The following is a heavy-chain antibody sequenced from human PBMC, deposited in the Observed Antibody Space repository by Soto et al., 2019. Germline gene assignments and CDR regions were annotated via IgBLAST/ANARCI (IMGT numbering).Heavy chain of an antibody. V-gene: IGHV3-23*01. CDR1: GFTFDTYA. CDR3: VRKSPGTRPFDY. Sequence: GSLRLSCAASGFTFDTYAMNWVRQAPGKGLAWVSAIGTDSNTYYADSVKGRFTISRDNSRTTLYLQMNSLRAEDTALYYCVRKSPGTRPFDYWGQGTLVTVSS. J-gene: IGHJ4*01. CDR2: IGTDSNT.